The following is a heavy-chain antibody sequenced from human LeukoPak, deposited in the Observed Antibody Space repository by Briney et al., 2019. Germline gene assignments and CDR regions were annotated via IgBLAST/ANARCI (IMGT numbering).Heavy chain of an antibody. D-gene: IGHD2-2*02. Sequence: GGSLRLSCAASGCTFDDYAMHWVRQAPGKGLEWVSLISWDGGSTYYADSVKGRFTISRDNSKNSLYLQMNSLRAEDTALYYCAKDFGYCSSTSCYRYYYYMDVWGKGTTVTVSS. J-gene: IGHJ6*03. V-gene: IGHV3-43D*03. CDR3: AKDFGYCSSTSCYRYYYYMDV. CDR2: ISWDGGST. CDR1: GCTFDDYA.